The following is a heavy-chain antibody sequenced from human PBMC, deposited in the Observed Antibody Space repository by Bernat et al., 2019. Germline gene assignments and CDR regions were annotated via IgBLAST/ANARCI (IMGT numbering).Heavy chain of an antibody. CDR2: ISGSGGST. CDR1: GFPFSSYA. V-gene: IGHV3-23*01. D-gene: IGHD3-16*01. CDR3: AKDDWGGDYGAFDI. J-gene: IGHJ3*02. Sequence: EVQLLESGGGLVQPGGSLRLPCAASGFPFSSYAMSWVPQAPGKGLEWVSAISGSGGSTYYADSVKGRFTISRDNSKNTLYLQMNSLRAEDTAVYYCAKDDWGGDYGAFDIWGQGTMVTVSS.